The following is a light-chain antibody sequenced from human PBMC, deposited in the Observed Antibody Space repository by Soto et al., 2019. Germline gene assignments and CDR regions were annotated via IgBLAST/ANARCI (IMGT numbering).Light chain of an antibody. Sequence: QSVLTQPPSASGTPGQSVTISCSGSRSNIGSFTVNWYQQLPGTAPQLLIYRNNQRPSGVPGRFSGSKSGTSASLGISGLQFEDAAHYYCAAWDHSLNGMIFGGGTKLTVL. V-gene: IGLV1-44*01. CDR3: AAWDHSLNGMI. CDR2: RNN. J-gene: IGLJ2*01. CDR1: RSNIGSFT.